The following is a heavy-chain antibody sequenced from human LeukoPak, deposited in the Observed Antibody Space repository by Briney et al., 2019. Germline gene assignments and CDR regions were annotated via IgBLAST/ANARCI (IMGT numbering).Heavy chain of an antibody. D-gene: IGHD2-2*01. Sequence: SETLSLTCAVSGYSISSDYYWGWIRQPPGKGVWWIGSIYYGGSTYYTPSLKSRVTISVDTSKNQFSLKLSSVTAADTGGYYCARQVGDIVVVPAAMGRAYLEFYYCMAVWGKGATFTVSS. CDR1: GYSISSDYY. CDR3: ARQVGDIVVVPAAMGRAYLEFYYCMAV. CDR2: IYYGGST. V-gene: IGHV4-38-2*01. J-gene: IGHJ6*03.